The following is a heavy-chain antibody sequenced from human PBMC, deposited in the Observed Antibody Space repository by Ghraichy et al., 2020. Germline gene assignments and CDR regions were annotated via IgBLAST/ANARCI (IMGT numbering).Heavy chain of an antibody. J-gene: IGHJ6*02. CDR2: IWYDGSNK. CDR1: GFTFSSYG. Sequence: GGSLRLSCAASGFTFSSYGMHWVRQAPGKGLEWVAVIWYDGSNKYYADSVKGRFTISRDNSKNTLYLQMNSLRAEDTAVYYCARDSQVPYLMDVWGQGTTVTVSS. V-gene: IGHV3-33*01. D-gene: IGHD3-10*01. CDR3: ARDSQVPYLMDV.